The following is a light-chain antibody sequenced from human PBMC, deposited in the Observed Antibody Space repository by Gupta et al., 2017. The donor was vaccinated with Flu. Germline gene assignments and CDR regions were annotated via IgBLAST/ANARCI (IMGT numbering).Light chain of an antibody. Sequence: QSVLTHPPSVSGAPWQSISVSCTGTSSNLGAGYDVHWYQQFPGRATKLLLYGTTKRPSAVVDRFSGYKAAVSASSQTTGLHSDEEAGYYYHSYDTTISAGVFGGGTKVTVL. CDR2: GTT. V-gene: IGLV1-40*01. J-gene: IGLJ3*02. CDR1: SSNLGAGYD. CDR3: HSYDTTISAGV.